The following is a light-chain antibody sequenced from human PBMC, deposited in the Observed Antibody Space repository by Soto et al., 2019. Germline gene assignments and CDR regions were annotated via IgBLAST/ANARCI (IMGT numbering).Light chain of an antibody. Sequence: EIVLTQSPGTLSLSPGERATLSCRASQSVPKNYLAWYQHKPGQAPRLLIYGPSSRATGIPDRFSGSGSGTDFTLSISRLEPEDFAVYYCRQYATSPQTFGQGTKVEIK. CDR2: GPS. J-gene: IGKJ1*01. CDR3: RQYATSPQT. CDR1: QSVPKNY. V-gene: IGKV3-20*01.